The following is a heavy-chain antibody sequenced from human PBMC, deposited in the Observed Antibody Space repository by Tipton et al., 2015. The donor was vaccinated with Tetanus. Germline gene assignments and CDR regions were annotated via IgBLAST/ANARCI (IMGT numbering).Heavy chain of an antibody. CDR3: ARLEATSPEGSTFDI. CDR2: IYPGDSDT. D-gene: IGHD5-12*01. J-gene: IGHJ3*02. Sequence: EVQLVQSGAEVKKPGESLKISCKNSGYTFTNYWIGWVRQMPGKGLEYMGIIYPGDSDTRYSLSFLGQVTISADKSLSTAYLQWTSLKASDTATYYCARLEATSPEGSTFDIWGQGTMVTVSA. V-gene: IGHV5-51*01. CDR1: GYTFTNYW.